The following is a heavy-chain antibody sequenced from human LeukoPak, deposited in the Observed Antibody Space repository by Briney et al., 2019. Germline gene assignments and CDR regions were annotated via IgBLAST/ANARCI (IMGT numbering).Heavy chain of an antibody. CDR1: GFTFGDYA. Sequence: GRSLRLSCTASGFTFGDYAMSWFRQAPGKGLEWVGFIRSKAYGGTTEYAASVKGRFTISRDDSKSIAYLQMNSLKTEDTAVYYCTREKLWFGESSITFGHYYYGMDVWGQGTTVTVSS. V-gene: IGHV3-49*03. CDR3: TREKLWFGESSITFGHYYYGMDV. D-gene: IGHD3-10*01. J-gene: IGHJ6*02. CDR2: IRSKAYGGTT.